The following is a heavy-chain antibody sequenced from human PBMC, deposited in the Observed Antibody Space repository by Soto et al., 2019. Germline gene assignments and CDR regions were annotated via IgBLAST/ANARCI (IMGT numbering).Heavy chain of an antibody. CDR1: GFTFSSYW. J-gene: IGHJ4*02. CDR2: IKQDGSEK. D-gene: IGHD4-17*01. Sequence: EVQLVESGGGLVQPGGSLRLSCAASGFTFSSYWMSWVRQAPGKGLEWVANIKQDGSEKYYVDSVKGRFTISRDNAKNSRYLQMNSLRAEDTAVYYCAREGSSVTTSFDYWGQGTLVTVSS. V-gene: IGHV3-7*01. CDR3: AREGSSVTTSFDY.